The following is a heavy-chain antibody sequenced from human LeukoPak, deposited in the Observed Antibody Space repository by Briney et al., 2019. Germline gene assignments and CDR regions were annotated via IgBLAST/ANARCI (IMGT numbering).Heavy chain of an antibody. V-gene: IGHV4-61*08. J-gene: IGHJ4*02. CDR3: ARDWGLSF. CDR2: IYYSGST. D-gene: IGHD3-16*01. CDR1: GGSISSGGYY. Sequence: PSETLSLTCTVSGGSISSGGYYWSWIRQPPGKGLEWIGYIYYSGSTNYNPSLKSRVTMSVDTSKNQFSLKLNSVTAADTAVYYCARDWGLSFWGQGTLVTVSS.